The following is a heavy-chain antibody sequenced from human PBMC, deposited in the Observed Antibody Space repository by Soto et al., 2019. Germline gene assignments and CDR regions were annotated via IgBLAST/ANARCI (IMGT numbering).Heavy chain of an antibody. CDR1: GYTFTGYY. CDR2: INPNSGGT. D-gene: IGHD3-22*01. Sequence: ASVKVSCKASGYTFTGYYMHWVRQAPGQGLEWMGWINPNSGGTNYAQKFQGRVTMTRDTSISTAYMELSRLRSDDTAVYYCARPDYYDSSGDRGFDPSGQGTLVTVSS. J-gene: IGHJ5*02. CDR3: ARPDYYDSSGDRGFDP. V-gene: IGHV1-2*02.